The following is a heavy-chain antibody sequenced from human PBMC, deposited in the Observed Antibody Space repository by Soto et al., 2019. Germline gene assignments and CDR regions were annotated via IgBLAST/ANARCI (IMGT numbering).Heavy chain of an antibody. V-gene: IGHV4-59*01. J-gene: IGHJ4*02. Sequence: PSATLSLTCTVTMASSSRYSWSCIRQPPGKGLEWIGYIHYSGSPNYSPSLKSRVTMSVDTSKNQFSLNLSSVTAADPAMYYCATFHGSGSPEALEYWGQGTLVTVSS. CDR1: MASSSRYS. D-gene: IGHD3-10*01. CDR3: ATFHGSGSPEALEY. CDR2: IHYSGSP.